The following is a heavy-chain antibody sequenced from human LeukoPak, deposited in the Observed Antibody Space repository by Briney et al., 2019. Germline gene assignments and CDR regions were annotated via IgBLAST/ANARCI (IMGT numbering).Heavy chain of an antibody. V-gene: IGHV1-18*01. Sequence: ASVKVSCKASGYTFTSYGISWVRQAPGQGLEWMGWISAYNGNTNYAQKLQGRVTMTTDTSTSTVYMELSRLRSDNTAVYYCARDLYGGTSATFDYWGQGTLVTVSS. CDR1: GYTFTSYG. J-gene: IGHJ4*02. CDR2: ISAYNGNT. D-gene: IGHD4-23*01. CDR3: ARDLYGGTSATFDY.